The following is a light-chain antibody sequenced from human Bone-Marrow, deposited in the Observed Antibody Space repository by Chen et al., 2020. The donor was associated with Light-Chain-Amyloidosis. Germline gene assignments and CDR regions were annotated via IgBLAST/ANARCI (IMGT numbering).Light chain of an antibody. J-gene: IGLJ2*01. CDR2: RDN. CDR3: QSADSSGTYEVI. CDR1: DLPTKY. Sequence: SYELTHPPSASVSPGQTARITCSGDDLPTKYAYWYQQKPGQAPVLVIHRDNERPSGISARFSGSSSGTTATLTISGVQAEDEADYHCQSADSSGTYEVIFGGGTKLTVL. V-gene: IGLV3-25*03.